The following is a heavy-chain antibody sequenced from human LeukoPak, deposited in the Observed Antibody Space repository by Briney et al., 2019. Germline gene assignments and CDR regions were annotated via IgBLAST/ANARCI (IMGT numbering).Heavy chain of an antibody. CDR2: INHSGST. CDR3: ASSVVVPAAMYGYYFDY. CDR1: GGSFSGYY. V-gene: IGHV4-34*01. J-gene: IGHJ4*02. Sequence: SETLSLTCAVYGGSFSGYYWSWIRQPPGKGLEWIGEINHSGSTNYNPSLKSRVTISVDTSKNQLSLKLSSVTAADTAVYYCASSVVVPAAMYGYYFDYWGQGTLVTVSS. D-gene: IGHD2-2*01.